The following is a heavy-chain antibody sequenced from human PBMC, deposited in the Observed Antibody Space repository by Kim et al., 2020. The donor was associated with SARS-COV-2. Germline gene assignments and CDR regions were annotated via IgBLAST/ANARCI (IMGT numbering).Heavy chain of an antibody. J-gene: IGHJ4*02. CDR2: INTNTGNP. V-gene: IGHV7-4-1*02. Sequence: ASVKVSCKASGYTFKTYAINWLRQAPGQGPEWMGWINTNTGNPTYAPGFTGRFVFSLDTSVSTEYLQISSLKAEDSAVYYCARDIAVTGYDSWGQGTLVTVSS. CDR1: GYTFKTYA. CDR3: ARDIAVTGYDS. D-gene: IGHD6-19*01.